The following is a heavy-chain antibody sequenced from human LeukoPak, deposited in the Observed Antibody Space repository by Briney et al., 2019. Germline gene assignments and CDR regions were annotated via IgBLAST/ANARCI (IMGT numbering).Heavy chain of an antibody. J-gene: IGHJ4*02. Sequence: ASVKVSCTASGYTFTSYGISWVRQAPGQGLEWMGWISAYNGNTNYAQKLQGRVTMTTDTSTSTAYMELRSLRSDDTAVYYGARCRLLQGIAAAGTLVDWGQGTLVTVSS. CDR1: GYTFTSYG. V-gene: IGHV1-18*01. CDR2: ISAYNGNT. CDR3: ARCRLLQGIAAAGTLVD. D-gene: IGHD6-13*01.